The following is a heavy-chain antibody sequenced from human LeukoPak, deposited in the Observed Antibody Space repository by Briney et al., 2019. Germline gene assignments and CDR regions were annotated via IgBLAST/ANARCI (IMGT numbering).Heavy chain of an antibody. CDR2: IYYSGST. D-gene: IGHD6-19*01. J-gene: IGHJ4*02. Sequence: SETLSLTCTVSGGSISSYYWSWIRQPPGKGLEWIGYIYYSGSTNYNPSLKSRVTISVDTSKNQFSLKLSSVTAADTAVYYCARGVGSSGWYPFDYWGQGTLVTVSS. CDR1: GGSISSYY. V-gene: IGHV4-59*01. CDR3: ARGVGSSGWYPFDY.